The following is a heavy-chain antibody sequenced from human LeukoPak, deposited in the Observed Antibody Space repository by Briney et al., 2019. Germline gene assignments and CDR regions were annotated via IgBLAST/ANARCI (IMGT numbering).Heavy chain of an antibody. Sequence: GGSLRLSCAASRFTFSSFGIHWVRQAPGKGLEWVAFINYDGSNKYYADSVRGRFTISRDSSKNTLDLQMNSLRAEDTAVYYCARDYDSGTYYINYWGQGTLVTVSS. V-gene: IGHV3-30*02. CDR2: INYDGSNK. D-gene: IGHD3-10*01. J-gene: IGHJ4*02. CDR3: ARDYDSGTYYINY. CDR1: RFTFSSFG.